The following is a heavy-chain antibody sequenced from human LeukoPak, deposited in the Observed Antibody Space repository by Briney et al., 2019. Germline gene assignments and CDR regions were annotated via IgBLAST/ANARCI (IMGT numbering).Heavy chain of an antibody. V-gene: IGHV4-31*03. J-gene: IGHJ4*02. D-gene: IGHD3-10*01. CDR2: IYYSGSS. CDR3: ARHGSYCFDS. Sequence: KPSQTLSLTCTVSGGSINNGGYYWSWIRQHPGKGLEWIGYIYYSGSSYYNPSLRSRVTISVDTSKNHFSLRLSSVTTADTAVYYCARHGSYCFDSWGQGTLVTVSS. CDR1: GGSINNGGYY.